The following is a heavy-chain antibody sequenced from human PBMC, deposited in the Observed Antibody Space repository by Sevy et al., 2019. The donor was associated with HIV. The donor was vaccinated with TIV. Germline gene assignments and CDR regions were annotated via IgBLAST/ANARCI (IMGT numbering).Heavy chain of an antibody. CDR3: ARTATVTISALDS. CDR2: MNHSGTV. Sequence: SETLSLTCGVFGGTFVGHYWTWIRQTPGKGLEWIGEMNHSGTVNYNPSLKSRVTMSVDTSNNQFSLRLNSVTAADTAVNYCARTATVTISALDSWGQGTLVTVSS. CDR1: GGTFVGHY. J-gene: IGHJ4*02. D-gene: IGHD4-17*01. V-gene: IGHV4-34*01.